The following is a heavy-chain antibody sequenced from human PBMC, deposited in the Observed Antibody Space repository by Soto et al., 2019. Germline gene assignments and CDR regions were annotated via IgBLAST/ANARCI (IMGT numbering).Heavy chain of an antibody. D-gene: IGHD3-3*01. CDR3: ARVGDFWIFP. CDR2: INHSGST. CDR1: GGSFSDHS. J-gene: IGHJ5*02. Sequence: QVQLQQWGAGRLKPSEPLSLTCAVYGGSFSDHSWGWIRQPPGKGLEWIGEINHSGSTNYSPSLKSRLTISVDTSKNQFSLKLSSVTAADTAVYYCARVGDFWIFPWGQGTLVTVSS. V-gene: IGHV4-34*01.